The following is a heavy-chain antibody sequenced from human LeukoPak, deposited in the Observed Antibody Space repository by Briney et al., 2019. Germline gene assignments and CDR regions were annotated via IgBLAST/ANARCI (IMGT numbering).Heavy chain of an antibody. D-gene: IGHD2-15*01. Sequence: SETLSLTCAVYGGSFSGYYWSWIRQPPGKGLEWIGEFNHSGSTNYNPSLKSRVTISVDTSKNQFSLKLSSVTAADTAVYYCARDQRYCSGGNCYFFDYWGQGTLVTVSS. CDR1: GGSFSGYY. J-gene: IGHJ4*02. V-gene: IGHV4-34*01. CDR2: FNHSGST. CDR3: ARDQRYCSGGNCYFFDY.